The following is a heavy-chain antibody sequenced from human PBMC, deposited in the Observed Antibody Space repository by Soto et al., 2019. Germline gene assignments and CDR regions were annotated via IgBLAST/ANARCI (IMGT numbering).Heavy chain of an antibody. CDR2: INHSGST. D-gene: IGHD5-18*01. J-gene: IGHJ4*02. CDR1: GGSFSGYY. V-gene: IGHV4-34*01. CDR3: ARVSYSYGSDY. Sequence: SETLSLTCAVYGGSFSGYYWSWIRQPPGKGLEWIGEINHSGSTNYNPSLKSRVTISVDTSKNQFSLKLSPVTAADTAVYYCARVSYSYGSDYWGQGTLVTVSS.